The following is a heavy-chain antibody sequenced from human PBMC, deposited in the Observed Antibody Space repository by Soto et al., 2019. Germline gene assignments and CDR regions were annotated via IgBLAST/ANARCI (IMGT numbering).Heavy chain of an antibody. Sequence: LSHTWRFATGSSDNIYLCSWVRQSPGKGLEWIGETSHDGVTNYNPSLEGRVTISIDKSKNQFSLNLNSVTAADTAVYYCARRYGSCFDYWGQGTLVTV. CDR2: TSHDGVT. CDR3: ARRYGSCFDY. J-gene: IGHJ4*02. V-gene: IGHV4-4*02. CDR1: TGSSDNIYL. D-gene: IGHD5-18*01.